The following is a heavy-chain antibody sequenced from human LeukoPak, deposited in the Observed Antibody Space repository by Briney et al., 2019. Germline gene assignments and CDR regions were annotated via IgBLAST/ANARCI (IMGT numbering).Heavy chain of an antibody. CDR3: ARDRASVWDFDY. D-gene: IGHD3-10*01. Sequence: SETLSLTCTVSGGSISSGGYYWSWIRQHPGKGLEWIGYIYYSGSTYYNPSLKSRVTISVDTSKNQVSLKLSSVTAADTAVYYCARDRASVWDFDYWGQGTLVTVSS. V-gene: IGHV4-31*03. J-gene: IGHJ4*02. CDR2: IYYSGST. CDR1: GGSISSGGYY.